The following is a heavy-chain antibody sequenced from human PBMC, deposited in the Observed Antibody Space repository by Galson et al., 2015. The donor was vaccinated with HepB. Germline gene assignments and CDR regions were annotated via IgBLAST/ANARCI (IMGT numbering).Heavy chain of an antibody. CDR2: ISSSSSYT. CDR1: GFTFSDYY. Sequence: SLRLSCAASGFTFSDYYMSWIRQAPGKGLEWVSYISSSSSYTNYADSVKGRFTISRDNAKNSLYLQMNSLRAEDTAVYYCARFWVYDSSGYYLYNWFDPWGQGTLVTVSS. J-gene: IGHJ5*02. D-gene: IGHD3-22*01. V-gene: IGHV3-11*06. CDR3: ARFWVYDSSGYYLYNWFDP.